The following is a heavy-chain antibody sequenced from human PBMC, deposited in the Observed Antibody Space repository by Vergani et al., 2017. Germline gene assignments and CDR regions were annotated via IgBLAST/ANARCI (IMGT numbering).Heavy chain of an antibody. V-gene: IGHV1-69*01. CDR2: IIPIFGTT. CDR3: AKDFLATYYYGSGSYSGFDY. CDR1: GGTFSSYA. J-gene: IGHJ4*02. D-gene: IGHD3-10*01. Sequence: QVQLVQSGAEVKKPGSSVKVSCKASGGTFSSYAISWVRQAPGQGLEWMGGIIPIFGTTNYAQKFQGRVTITADESTSTAYMELSSLRSEDTAVYYCAKDFLATYYYGSGSYSGFDYWGQGTLVTVSS.